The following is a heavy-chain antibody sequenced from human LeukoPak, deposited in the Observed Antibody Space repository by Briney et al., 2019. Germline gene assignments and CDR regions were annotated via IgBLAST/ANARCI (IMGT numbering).Heavy chain of an antibody. CDR1: RYSFTNYW. CDR3: ARPDSSGYY. Sequence: GESLKISCKASRYSFTNYWIGWVRQMPGKGLEWMGITYPGGSDTRYSPSFQGQVTISADKSISTAYLQWSSLKASDTAMYYCARPDSSGYYWGQGTLVTVSS. J-gene: IGHJ4*02. D-gene: IGHD3-22*01. V-gene: IGHV5-51*01. CDR2: TYPGGSDT.